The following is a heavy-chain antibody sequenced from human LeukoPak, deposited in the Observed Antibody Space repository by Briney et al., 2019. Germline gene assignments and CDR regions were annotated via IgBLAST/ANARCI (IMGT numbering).Heavy chain of an antibody. CDR3: AKDNLPYYYGMDV. CDR1: GFTFSDYG. CDR2: IW. J-gene: IGHJ6*02. Sequence: GGSLRLSCAASGFTFSDYGMHWVRQAPGKGLEWVAVIWYYADSVKGRFTISRDNSKNTLYLQMNSLRAEDTAVYYCAKDNLPYYYGMDVWGQGTTVTVSS. V-gene: IGHV3-33*06.